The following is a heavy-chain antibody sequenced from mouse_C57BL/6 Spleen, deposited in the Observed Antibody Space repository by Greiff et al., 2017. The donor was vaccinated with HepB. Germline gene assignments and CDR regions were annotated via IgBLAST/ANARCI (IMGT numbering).Heavy chain of an antibody. CDR2: INYDGSST. D-gene: IGHD2-4*01. CDR1: GFTFSDYY. Sequence: EVQRVESEGGLVQPGSSMKLSCTASGFTFSDYYMAWVRQVPEKGLEWVANINYDGSSTYYLDSLKSRFIISRDNAKNILYLQMSSLKSEDTATYYCARIYYDYDDGSYYFDYWGQGTTLTVSS. CDR3: ARIYYDYDDGSYYFDY. V-gene: IGHV5-16*01. J-gene: IGHJ2*01.